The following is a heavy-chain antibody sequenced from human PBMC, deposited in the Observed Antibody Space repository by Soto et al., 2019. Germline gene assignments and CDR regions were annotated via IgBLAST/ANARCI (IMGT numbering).Heavy chain of an antibody. CDR2: ISYDGSNK. CDR1: GFTFSSYG. CDR3: AKTIVVVPAAKLRTMSYYGMDV. D-gene: IGHD2-2*01. V-gene: IGHV3-30*18. Sequence: GGSLRLSCAASGFTFSSYGMHWVRQAPGKGLEWVAVISYDGSNKYYADSVKGRFTISRDNSKNTLYLQMNSLRAEDTAVYYCAKTIVVVPAAKLRTMSYYGMDVWGQGTTVTVSS. J-gene: IGHJ6*02.